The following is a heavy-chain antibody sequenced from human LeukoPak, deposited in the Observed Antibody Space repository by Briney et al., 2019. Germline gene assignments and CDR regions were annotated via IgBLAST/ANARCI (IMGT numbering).Heavy chain of an antibody. J-gene: IGHJ6*02. CDR3: ASVYNYGMDV. CDR1: GYTVTSCY. V-gene: IGHV1-46*01. Sequence: ASVEVSCKASGYTVTSCYMHWVRQAPGQGLEWMGILNPSGGSTSYAQKFQGRATLTRATSTSTVYMELSSLRSEDTAVYYCASVYNYGMDVWGQGTTVIVSS. CDR2: LNPSGGST.